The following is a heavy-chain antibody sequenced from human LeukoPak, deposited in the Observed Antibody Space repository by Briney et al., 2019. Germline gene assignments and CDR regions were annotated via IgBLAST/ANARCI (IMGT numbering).Heavy chain of an antibody. V-gene: IGHV3-30*03. CDR2: ISYDESSK. CDR3: ARDHQQRFPAYYFDY. Sequence: GGSLRLSCAASGFSLSNYGMHWVRQAPGKGLEWVAIISYDESSKYYGDSVKGRFTISRDNSKNTLYLQMNSLRADDSAIYYCARDHQQRFPAYYFDYWGQGTLVTVSS. CDR1: GFSLSNYG. D-gene: IGHD2-21*01. J-gene: IGHJ4*02.